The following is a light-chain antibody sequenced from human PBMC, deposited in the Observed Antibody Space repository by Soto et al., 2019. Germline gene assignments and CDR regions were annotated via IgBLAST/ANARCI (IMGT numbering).Light chain of an antibody. CDR3: MQGRQTPWT. V-gene: IGKV2-28*01. CDR2: LGS. J-gene: IGKJ1*01. Sequence: DIVMTQSPLSLSVTPGEPASISCRSSQSLLQTNGYYYLEWYLKKPGQSPQLLIYLGSNRASGVPDRFSGSTAGTDFTLKISRVEAEDVGVYYCMQGRQTPWTFGQGTKVEIK. CDR1: QSLLQTNGYYY.